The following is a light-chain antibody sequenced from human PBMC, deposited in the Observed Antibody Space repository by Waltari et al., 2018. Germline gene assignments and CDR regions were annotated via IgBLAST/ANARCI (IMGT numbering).Light chain of an antibody. CDR2: KAN. V-gene: IGLV8-61*01. Sequence: QTVATQEPSFSVSPGGTVTLTCALRSCSHSPAPSPTWYQQTPGQAPRTLVYKANARSSGVPDRFSGSILGNTAALTITGAQADDESDYYCALYMGSGIWVFGGGTRLTVL. J-gene: IGLJ3*02. CDR1: SCSHSPAPS. CDR3: ALYMGSGIWV.